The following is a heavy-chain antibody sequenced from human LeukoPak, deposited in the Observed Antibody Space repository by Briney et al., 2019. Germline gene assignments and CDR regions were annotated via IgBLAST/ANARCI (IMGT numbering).Heavy chain of an antibody. CDR3: TTESYDT. CDR1: GFXFSNVW. J-gene: IGHJ4*02. CDR2: IISKTDGGTT. Sequence: GGSLRLSCAASGFXFSNVWMSWVRQAPGKGLEWAGRIISKTDGGTTDYASPVKGRFTISRDDTKNTLYLQMNSLKTEDTAVYYCTTESYDTWGQGTLVTVSS. V-gene: IGHV3-15*01. D-gene: IGHD3-16*01.